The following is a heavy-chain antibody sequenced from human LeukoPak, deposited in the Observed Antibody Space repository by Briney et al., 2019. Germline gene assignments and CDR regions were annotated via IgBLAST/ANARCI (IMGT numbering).Heavy chain of an antibody. D-gene: IGHD3-3*01. CDR1: GGSISSYY. Sequence: SETLSLTRTVPGGSISSYYWSWIRQPAGKGLEWIGRIYTSGSTNYNPSLKSRVTISVDKSKNKLSLKLSSVTAADTAMYYCARVPINYDFWSGFENWFDPWGQGTLVTVSS. CDR2: IYTSGST. V-gene: IGHV4-4*07. J-gene: IGHJ5*02. CDR3: ARVPINYDFWSGFENWFDP.